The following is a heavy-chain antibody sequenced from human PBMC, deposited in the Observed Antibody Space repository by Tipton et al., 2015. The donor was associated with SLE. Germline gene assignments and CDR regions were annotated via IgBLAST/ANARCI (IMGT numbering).Heavy chain of an antibody. CDR1: GFNFRRHW. CDR3: ARDRSSGDADLTFDS. J-gene: IGHJ4*02. D-gene: IGHD1-26*01. V-gene: IGHV3-74*01. Sequence: SLRLSCAASGFNFRRHWMDWVRQVPGKGLVWLSRMNSDGSNVFYADSVMGRFTISRDSSYNTLFLQMNSLRSEDTAIYYCARDRSSGDADLTFDSWGQGTLVTVSS. CDR2: MNSDGSNV.